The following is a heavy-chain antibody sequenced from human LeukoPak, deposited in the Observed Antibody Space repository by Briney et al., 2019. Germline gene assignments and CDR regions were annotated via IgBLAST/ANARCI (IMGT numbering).Heavy chain of an antibody. J-gene: IGHJ3*02. CDR3: ARDGRGYYDSSGYYNPNAFDI. D-gene: IGHD3-22*01. V-gene: IGHV4-4*07. CDR1: GGSISSYY. Sequence: SETLSLTCTVSGGSISSYYWSWIRQPAGKGLEWIGRIYTSGSTNYNPSLKSRVTMSVDTSKNQFSLKLSSVTAADTAAYYCARDGRGYYDSSGYYNPNAFDIWGQGTMVTVSS. CDR2: IYTSGST.